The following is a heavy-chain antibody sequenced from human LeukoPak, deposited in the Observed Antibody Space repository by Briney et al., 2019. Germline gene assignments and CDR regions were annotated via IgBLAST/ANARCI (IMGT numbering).Heavy chain of an antibody. Sequence: PSETLTLTCAVYGGSFSGYYWSWIRQPPGKGLEWIGEINHSGSTNYNPSLKSRVTISVDTFKNQFSLKLSSVTAADTAVYYCARVQLWFGTFDYWGQGTLVTVSS. CDR3: ARVQLWFGTFDY. CDR2: INHSGST. CDR1: GGSFSGYY. J-gene: IGHJ4*02. V-gene: IGHV4-34*01. D-gene: IGHD5-18*01.